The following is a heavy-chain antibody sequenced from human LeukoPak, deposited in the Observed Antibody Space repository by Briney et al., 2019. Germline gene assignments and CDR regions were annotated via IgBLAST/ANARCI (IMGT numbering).Heavy chain of an antibody. CDR2: ISYDGGKT. J-gene: IGHJ4*02. V-gene: IGHV3-30-3*01. CDR3: ARGFNDFWNGSQLEY. D-gene: IGHD3-3*01. CDR1: GFIFGGYA. Sequence: GGSLRLSCAASGFIFGGYAMHWVRQAPGKGLQWLAVISYDGGKTYYADSVEGRFTISRDNSKSTVYLEINSLRSEDTAIYYCARGFNDFWNGSQLEYWGQGTLVTVSS.